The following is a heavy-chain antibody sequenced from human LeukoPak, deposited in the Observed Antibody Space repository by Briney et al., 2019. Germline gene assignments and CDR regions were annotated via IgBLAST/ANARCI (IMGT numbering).Heavy chain of an antibody. CDR1: GYSFTSYW. V-gene: IGHV5-51*01. CDR3: ARHAVYYGSGNRAFDI. CDR2: TYPGDSDT. D-gene: IGHD3-10*01. J-gene: IGHJ3*02. Sequence: GESLKISCEASGYSFTSYWIGWVRQMPGKGLEWMGITYPGDSDTRYSPSFQGQVTITADKSISTAYLQWSNLKASDTAMYYCARHAVYYGSGNRAFDIWGQGTMGPVSS.